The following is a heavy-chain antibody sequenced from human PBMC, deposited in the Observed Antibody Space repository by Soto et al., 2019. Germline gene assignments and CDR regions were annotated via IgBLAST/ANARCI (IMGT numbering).Heavy chain of an antibody. Sequence: QEQLVQSGAEVKKPGSSVKVSCKASGGTFSSYAISWVRQAPGQGLEWMGGIIPIFGTANYAQKFQGRVTTTADKSTSTAYMELSSLRSEDTAVYYCATTYYDSSGYYYGLDYWGQGTLVTVSS. CDR1: GGTFSSYA. V-gene: IGHV1-69*06. CDR3: ATTYYDSSGYYYGLDY. CDR2: IIPIFGTA. D-gene: IGHD3-22*01. J-gene: IGHJ4*02.